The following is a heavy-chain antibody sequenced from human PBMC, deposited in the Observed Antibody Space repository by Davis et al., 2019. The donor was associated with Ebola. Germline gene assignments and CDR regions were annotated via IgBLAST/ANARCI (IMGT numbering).Heavy chain of an antibody. J-gene: IGHJ4*02. CDR3: VRDSIEGATTFDY. CDR1: GFTFSDYY. D-gene: IGHD1-26*01. CDR2: ISSSGSTI. Sequence: GESLKISCAASGFTFSDYYMSWTRQAPGKGLEWVSYISSSGSTIYYADSVKGRFTISRDNAKNTLYLKISSLRAEDTAVYYCVRDSIEGATTFDYWGQGTLVTVSS. V-gene: IGHV3-11*04.